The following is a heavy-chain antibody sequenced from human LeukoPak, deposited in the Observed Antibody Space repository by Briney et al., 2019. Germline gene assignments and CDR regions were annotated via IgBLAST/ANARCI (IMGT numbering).Heavy chain of an antibody. CDR2: IKPDGSEK. CDR3: ARGHNGLEH. CDR1: GLTFSDYW. V-gene: IGHV3-7*01. J-gene: IGHJ5*02. Sequence: GGSLRLSCAVTGLTFSDYWMTWVRQAPGKGLEWVATIKPDGSEKYYVDSVKGRFTISRDNARDSLYLQMNSLRAEETAVYYCARGHNGLEHWGLGTLVTVSP.